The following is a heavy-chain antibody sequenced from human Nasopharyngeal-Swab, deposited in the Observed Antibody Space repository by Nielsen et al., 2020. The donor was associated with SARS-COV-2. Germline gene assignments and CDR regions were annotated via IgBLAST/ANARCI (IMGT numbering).Heavy chain of an antibody. J-gene: IGHJ4*02. D-gene: IGHD3-10*01. CDR2: IDPSDSYT. CDR1: GYSFTSYW. V-gene: IGHV5-10-1*01. Sequence: KVSCKGSGYSFTSYWISWVRQMPGKGLEWMGRIDPSDSYTNYSPSFQGHVTISADKSISTAYLQWSSLKASDTAMYYCAASRGPGSYYYGSGDQSMDVWGQGTLVTVSS. CDR3: AASRGPGSYYYGSGDQSMDV.